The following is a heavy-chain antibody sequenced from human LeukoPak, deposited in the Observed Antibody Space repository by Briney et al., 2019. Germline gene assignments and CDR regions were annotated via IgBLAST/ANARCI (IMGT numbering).Heavy chain of an antibody. Sequence: ASVKVSCKASGYTFKNYDINWVRQATGQGLEWMGWMNPNFGATDYAQKFQGRFTITMDTSINTTYMELSSLRSEDTAVYYCARSRVGNGDYSFEDVWGQGTLVTVSS. CDR3: ARSRVGNGDYSFEDV. D-gene: IGHD4-17*01. V-gene: IGHV1-8*03. J-gene: IGHJ4*02. CDR1: GYTFKNYD. CDR2: MNPNFGAT.